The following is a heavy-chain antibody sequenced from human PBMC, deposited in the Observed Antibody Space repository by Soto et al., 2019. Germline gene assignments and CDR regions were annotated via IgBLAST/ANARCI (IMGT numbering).Heavy chain of an antibody. D-gene: IGHD3-3*01. CDR1: GFTFDDYT. CDR2: ISWDGGST. Sequence: GGSLRLSCAASGFTFDDYTMHWVRQAPGKGLEWVSLISWDGGSTYYADSVKGRFTISRDNSKNSLYLQMNSLRTEDTALYYCAKDMPHDFWSGIFDYWGQGTLVTVSS. V-gene: IGHV3-43*01. CDR3: AKDMPHDFWSGIFDY. J-gene: IGHJ4*02.